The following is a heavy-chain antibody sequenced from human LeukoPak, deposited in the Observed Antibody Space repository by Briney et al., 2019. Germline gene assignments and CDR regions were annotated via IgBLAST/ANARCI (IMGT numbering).Heavy chain of an antibody. Sequence: GGSLRLSCAASGFTFSSSSMNWVRQAPGKGLEWVSSISSGSSYIYYTDSVKGRFTISRDNSKNTQSLQMNSLRAEDTAVYYCAKDDDWGRYKHWGQGTLVTVSS. CDR3: AKDDDWGRYKH. CDR2: ISSGSSYI. V-gene: IGHV3-21*04. J-gene: IGHJ1*01. D-gene: IGHD3-16*01. CDR1: GFTFSSSS.